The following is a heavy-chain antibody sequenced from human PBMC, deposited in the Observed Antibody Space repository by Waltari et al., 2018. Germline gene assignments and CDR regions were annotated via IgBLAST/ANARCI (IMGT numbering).Heavy chain of an antibody. V-gene: IGHV4-38-2*01. Sequence: QVQLQESGPGLVTPSETLSLTCEVSGSSLSSGYYWGWIRQPPGKGLEWIGSIYHSGSTYQNPSLKSRLTISLDTSKNQFSLKLSSVTAADTAVFYCARHPEQLVGYWYFDLWGRGTLVTVSS. CDR2: IYHSGST. D-gene: IGHD6-6*01. J-gene: IGHJ2*01. CDR3: ARHPEQLVGYWYFDL. CDR1: GSSLSSGYY.